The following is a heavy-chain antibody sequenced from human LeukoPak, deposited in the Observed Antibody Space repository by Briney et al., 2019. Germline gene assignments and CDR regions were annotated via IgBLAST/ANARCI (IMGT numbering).Heavy chain of an antibody. CDR3: ARLRGNYFPDY. Sequence: SETLSLTCTVSGGSMNNYYWTWIRQPPGKGLQWIAYIFYSGSTNYNPSLRSRVTISVDTSKNQFCLKLNSVTAADTAVYYCARLRGNYFPDYWGQGTLVTVSS. V-gene: IGHV4-59*01. D-gene: IGHD2/OR15-2a*01. CDR2: IFYSGST. J-gene: IGHJ4*02. CDR1: GGSMNNYY.